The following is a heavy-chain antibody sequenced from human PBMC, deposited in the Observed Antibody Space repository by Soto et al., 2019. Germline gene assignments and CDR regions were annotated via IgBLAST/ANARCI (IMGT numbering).Heavy chain of an antibody. CDR2: INPSGGST. CDR1: GYTFTSYY. V-gene: IGHV1-46*01. Sequence: ASVKVSCKASGYTFTSYYMHWVRQAPGQGLEWMGIINPSGGSTSYARKFQGRVTMTRDTSTSTVYMELSSLRSEDTAVYYCARAGADIVVVVAATPGVANSNWFDPWGQGTLVTVSS. CDR3: ARAGADIVVVVAATPGVANSNWFDP. J-gene: IGHJ5*02. D-gene: IGHD2-15*01.